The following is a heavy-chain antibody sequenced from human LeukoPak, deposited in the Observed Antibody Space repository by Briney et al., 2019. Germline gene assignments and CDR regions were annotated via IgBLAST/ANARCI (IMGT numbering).Heavy chain of an antibody. CDR2: INHSGST. CDR3: ASFSSSSGSFDY. J-gene: IGHJ4*02. D-gene: IGHD6-6*01. Sequence: PSETLSLTCAAYGLSFSGYYWNWIRQPPGKGLEWIGEINHSGSTNYNPSLKSRVTISVATSKNQFSLKLSSVTAADTAVYYCASFSSSSGSFDYWGQGTLVPVSS. V-gene: IGHV4-34*01. CDR1: GLSFSGYY.